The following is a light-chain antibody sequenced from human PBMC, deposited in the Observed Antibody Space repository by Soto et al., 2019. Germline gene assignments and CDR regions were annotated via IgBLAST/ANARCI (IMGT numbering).Light chain of an antibody. CDR1: QGIRND. Sequence: ASQMTQSPSSLSASVGERVTITCGASQGIRNDLGWYQQKPGKAPKLLIYAASSLPSGLPSRFSGSASATDSTLTISSLQHEDFATYYRLQDYNYPLTFGQGTQVDIK. CDR3: LQDYNYPLT. J-gene: IGKJ1*01. CDR2: AAS. V-gene: IGKV1-6*01.